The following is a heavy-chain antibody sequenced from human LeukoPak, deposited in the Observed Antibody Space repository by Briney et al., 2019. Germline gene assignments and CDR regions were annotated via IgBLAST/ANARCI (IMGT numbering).Heavy chain of an antibody. CDR2: INPNSGGT. V-gene: IGHV1-2*06. Sequence: ASVKVSCKASGYTFTGYYMHWVRQAPRQGLEWMGRINPNSGGTNYAQKFQGRVTMTRDTSISTAYMELSRLRSDDTAVYYCARDPYYYGSGSYWRIYYYMDVWGKGTTVTVSS. CDR1: GYTFTGYY. D-gene: IGHD3-10*01. CDR3: ARDPYYYGSGSYWRIYYYMDV. J-gene: IGHJ6*03.